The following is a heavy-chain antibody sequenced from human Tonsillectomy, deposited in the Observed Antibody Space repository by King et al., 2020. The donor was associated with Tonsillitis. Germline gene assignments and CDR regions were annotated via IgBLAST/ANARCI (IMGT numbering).Heavy chain of an antibody. CDR1: GITFSDYY. CDR3: ARDSSSWAYYYYGMDV. V-gene: IGHV3-11*01. J-gene: IGHJ6*02. D-gene: IGHD6-13*01. Sequence: VQLVESGGGLVKPGGSLRLSCAASGITFSDYYMSWIRQAPGQGLEWLSYISSSGSTVYYADSVKGRFTISRDNAKNSLYLQMNSLRAEDTAVYYCARDSSSWAYYYYGMDVWGQGAPVTVSS. CDR2: ISSSGSTV.